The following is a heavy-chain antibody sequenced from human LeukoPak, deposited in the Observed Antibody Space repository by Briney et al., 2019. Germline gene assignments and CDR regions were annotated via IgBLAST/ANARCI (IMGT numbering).Heavy chain of an antibody. CDR3: ARESRGSSSWYVEYSSGRSLDY. Sequence: SETLSLTCTVSGGSISSYYWSWIRQPAGKGREWIGRIYTSGSTNYNPSLKSRVTMSVDTSKNQFSLKLSSVTAADTAVYYCARESRGSSSWYVEYSSGRSLDYWGQGTLVTVSS. J-gene: IGHJ4*02. V-gene: IGHV4-4*07. CDR1: GGSISSYY. D-gene: IGHD6-13*01. CDR2: IYTSGST.